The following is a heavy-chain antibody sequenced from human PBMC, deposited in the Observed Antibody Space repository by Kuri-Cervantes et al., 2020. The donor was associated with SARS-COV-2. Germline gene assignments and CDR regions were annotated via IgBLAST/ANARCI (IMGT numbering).Heavy chain of an antibody. J-gene: IGHJ6*02. V-gene: IGHV3-13*01. CDR3: ARGYDFWSGYFFGMDV. CDR1: GFTFSSYD. Sequence: GGSLTLSCAASGFTFSSYDMHWVRQATGKGLEWVSAIGTAGDTYYPGSVKGRFTISRENAKNSLYLQMNGLRAGDTAVYYCARGYDFWSGYFFGMDVWGQGTTVTVSS. CDR2: IGTAGDT. D-gene: IGHD3-3*01.